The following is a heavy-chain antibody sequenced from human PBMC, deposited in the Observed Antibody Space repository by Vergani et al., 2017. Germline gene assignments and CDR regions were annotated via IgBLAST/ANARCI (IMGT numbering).Heavy chain of an antibody. CDR1: GFTFSSYG. CDR2: ISYDGSNK. CDR3: AGGRNGYSSSWYVYYYYGMDV. V-gene: IGHV3-30*03. J-gene: IGHJ6*02. Sequence: VQLVESGGGVVQPGRSLRLSCAASGFTFSSYGMHWVRQAPGKGLEWVAVISYDGSNKYYADSVKGRFTISRDNSKNTLYLQMNSLRAEDTAVYYCAGGRNGYSSSWYVYYYYGMDVWGQGTTVTVSS. D-gene: IGHD6-13*01.